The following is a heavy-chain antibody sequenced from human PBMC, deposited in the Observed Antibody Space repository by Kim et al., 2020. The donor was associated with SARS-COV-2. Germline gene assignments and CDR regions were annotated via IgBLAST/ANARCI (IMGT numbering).Heavy chain of an antibody. CDR3: ATSRVLLGLDYFDY. D-gene: IGHD3-22*01. V-gene: IGHV4-39*01. J-gene: IGHJ4*02. Sequence: SPSLKGRVTISVDTSKNPFSLKLSSVTAADTAVYYCATSRVLLGLDYFDYWGQGTLVTVSS.